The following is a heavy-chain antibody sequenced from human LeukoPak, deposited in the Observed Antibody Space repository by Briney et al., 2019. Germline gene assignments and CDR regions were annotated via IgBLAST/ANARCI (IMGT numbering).Heavy chain of an antibody. Sequence: GGSLRLSCAASGFTFSSYSMNWVRQAPGKGLEWVSSISSSSSYIYYADSVKGRFTISRDNAKNSLYLQMNSLRAEDTAVYYCARDPYCSSTSRSFDYWGQGTLVTVSS. CDR2: ISSSSSYI. CDR3: ARDPYCSSTSRSFDY. V-gene: IGHV3-21*01. D-gene: IGHD2-2*01. J-gene: IGHJ4*02. CDR1: GFTFSSYS.